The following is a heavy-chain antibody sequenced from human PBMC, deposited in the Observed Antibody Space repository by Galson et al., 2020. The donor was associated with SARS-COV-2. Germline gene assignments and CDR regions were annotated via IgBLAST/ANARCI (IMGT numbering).Heavy chain of an antibody. V-gene: IGHV3-30*18. J-gene: IGHJ6*02. CDR3: AKELIPLYDMDV. CDR2: ISYDGSNK. CDR1: GFTFSSYG. Sequence: GESLKISCAASGFTFSSYGMHWVRQAPGKGLEWVAVISYDGSNKYYADSVKGRFTISRDNSKNTLYLQMNSLRAEDTAVYYCAKELIPLYDMDVWGQGTPVTVSS.